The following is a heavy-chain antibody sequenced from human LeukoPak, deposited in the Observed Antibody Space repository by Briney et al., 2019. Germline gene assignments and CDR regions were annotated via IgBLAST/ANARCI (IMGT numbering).Heavy chain of an antibody. Sequence: PSETLSLTXTVSGGSISSGSYYWSWIRQPAGKGLEWIGRIYTSGSTNYNPSLKSRVTISVDTSKNQFSLKLSSVTAADTAVYYCARQLAGYSSGWLRGWFDPWGQGTLVTVSS. V-gene: IGHV4-61*02. CDR2: IYTSGST. CDR3: ARQLAGYSSGWLRGWFDP. J-gene: IGHJ5*02. D-gene: IGHD6-19*01. CDR1: GGSISSGSYY.